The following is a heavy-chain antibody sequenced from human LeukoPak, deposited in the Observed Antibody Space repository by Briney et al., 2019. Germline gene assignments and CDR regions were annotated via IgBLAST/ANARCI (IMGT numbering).Heavy chain of an antibody. J-gene: IGHJ5*02. Sequence: PSETLSLTCTVSGGSISSSSYYWGWIRQPPGKGLEWIGSIYYSGSTYYNPSLKSRVTISVDTSKNQFSLKLSSVTAADTAVYYCARGAGRYFGWLLLEIWFDPWGQGTLVTVSS. V-gene: IGHV4-39*07. D-gene: IGHD3-9*01. CDR1: GGSISSSSYY. CDR2: IYYSGST. CDR3: ARGAGRYFGWLLLEIWFDP.